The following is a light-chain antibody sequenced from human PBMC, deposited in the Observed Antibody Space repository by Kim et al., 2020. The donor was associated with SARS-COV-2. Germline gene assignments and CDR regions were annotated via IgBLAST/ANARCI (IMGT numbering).Light chain of an antibody. J-gene: IGLJ1*01. CDR3: QSYDSSLSGSSV. CDR2: NTS. Sequence: VTISCTGSSSNMGAGYGVHWYQQLPATAPKLLIYNTSYRPSGVPDRFSGSKSGTSASLAITGLQAEDEADYYCQSYDSSLSGSSVFGTGTKVTVL. CDR1: SSNMGAGYG. V-gene: IGLV1-40*01.